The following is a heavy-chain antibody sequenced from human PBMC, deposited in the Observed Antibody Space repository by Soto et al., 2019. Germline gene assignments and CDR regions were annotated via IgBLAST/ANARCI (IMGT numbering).Heavy chain of an antibody. Sequence: QITLKESGPTLVTPTQTLTLTCTFSGFSLTTTGLGVAWIRQPPGKALEWLALIYWNDEKRYRPSLRSRRTISKDTAKNQVVLTMTDMDPVDTATYYCAHEGFGSDNWFDAWGQGTLVIVSS. CDR3: AHEGFGSDNWFDA. CDR1: GFSLTTTGLG. J-gene: IGHJ5*02. V-gene: IGHV2-5*01. D-gene: IGHD3-10*01. CDR2: IYWNDEK.